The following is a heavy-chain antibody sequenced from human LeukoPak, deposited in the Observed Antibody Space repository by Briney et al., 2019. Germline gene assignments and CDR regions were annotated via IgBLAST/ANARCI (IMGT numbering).Heavy chain of an antibody. J-gene: IGHJ4*02. D-gene: IGHD5-12*01. V-gene: IGHV4-59*01. CDR1: DGSISSYN. CDR3: ARGGAIAAKIYSY. CDR2: LYYSGST. Sequence: SETLSLTCTVSDGSISSYNWRWIRRPPGKGLEWIGYLYYSGSTNYNPSLKSRLNISVDTSKNQFSLNLSSVTAADTAVYYCARGGAIAAKIYSYWGQGTLVTVSS.